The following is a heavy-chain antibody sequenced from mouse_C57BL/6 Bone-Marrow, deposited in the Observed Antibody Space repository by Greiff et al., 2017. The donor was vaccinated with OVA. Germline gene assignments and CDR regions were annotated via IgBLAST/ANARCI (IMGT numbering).Heavy chain of an antibody. CDR1: GYAFSSYW. CDR2: IYPGDGDT. V-gene: IGHV1-80*01. D-gene: IGHD4-1*01. CDR3: ARSAGTSHFDY. J-gene: IGHJ2*01. Sequence: QVQLQQSGAELVKPGASVKISCRASGYAFSSYWMNWVKQRPGKGLEWIGQIYPGDGDTNYNGKFKGKATLTADKSSSTAYMQLSSLTSEDSAVYYCARSAGTSHFDYWGQGTTLTVSS.